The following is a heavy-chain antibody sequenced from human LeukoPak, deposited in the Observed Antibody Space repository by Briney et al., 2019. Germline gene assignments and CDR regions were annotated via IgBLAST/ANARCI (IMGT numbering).Heavy chain of an antibody. V-gene: IGHV1-18*01. CDR3: ARGAAVLRFLEWVPESGLSDY. D-gene: IGHD3-3*01. Sequence: ASVKVSCKASGYTFTSYGISWVRQAPGQGLEWMGWISAYNGNTNYAQKLQGRVTMTTDTSTSTAYMELRSLRSDDTAVYYCARGAAVLRFLEWVPESGLSDYWGQGTLVTVSS. J-gene: IGHJ4*02. CDR2: ISAYNGNT. CDR1: GYTFTSYG.